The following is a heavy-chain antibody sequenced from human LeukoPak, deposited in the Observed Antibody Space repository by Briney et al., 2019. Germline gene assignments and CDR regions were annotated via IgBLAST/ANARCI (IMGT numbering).Heavy chain of an antibody. CDR2: FDPEDGET. J-gene: IGHJ4*02. Sequence: RASVKVSCKVSGYTLTELSMHWVRQAPGKGFEWMGGFDPEDGETINAQKFQGRVTMTEDTSTDTTYMELSSLNSEDTAVYYCATAETDGSGSYFYFDYWGQGSLVTVSS. D-gene: IGHD3-10*01. V-gene: IGHV1-24*01. CDR1: GYTLTELS. CDR3: ATAETDGSGSYFYFDY.